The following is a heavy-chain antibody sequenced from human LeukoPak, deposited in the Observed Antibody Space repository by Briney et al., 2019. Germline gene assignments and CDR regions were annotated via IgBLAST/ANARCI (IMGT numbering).Heavy chain of an antibody. CDR2: IIPMFGTT. CDR3: ATDLQSDFWTGYYWDY. Sequence: SVKVSCKASGGSLNNYGVSWLRQAPGQGLEWMGRIIPMFGTTIYAEKFQGRVTISADKSTNTAYVEVSRLNSDDTAVYYCATDLQSDFWTGYYWDYWGQGALVTVSS. CDR1: GGSLNNYG. J-gene: IGHJ4*02. D-gene: IGHD3/OR15-3a*01. V-gene: IGHV1-69*06.